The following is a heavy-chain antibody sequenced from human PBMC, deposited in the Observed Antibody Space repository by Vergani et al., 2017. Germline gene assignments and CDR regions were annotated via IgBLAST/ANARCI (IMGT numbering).Heavy chain of an antibody. V-gene: IGHV3-48*01. J-gene: IGHJ6*02. Sequence: EVHLVESGGGLVQPGGSLRLSCAASGFTFSSYSMNWVRQAPGKGLEWVSYISSSSSTIYYADSVKGRFTISRDNAKNSLYLQMNSLRAEDTAVYYCARDDIVVVVAATLTYYYYGMDVWGQGTTVTVSS. D-gene: IGHD2-15*01. CDR2: ISSSSSTI. CDR3: ARDDIVVVVAATLTYYYYGMDV. CDR1: GFTFSSYS.